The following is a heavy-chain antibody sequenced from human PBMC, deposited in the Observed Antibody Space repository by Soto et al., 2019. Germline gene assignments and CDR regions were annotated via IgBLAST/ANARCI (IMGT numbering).Heavy chain of an antibody. CDR1: GYTFTSFY. J-gene: IGHJ5*02. V-gene: IGHV1-46*01. Sequence: GASVKVSCKTSGYTFTSFYVHWLRQAPGQGLEWMGNINPIGDYTTYAPNFQGSVTMTWDTPTSTVYMELRSLRSEDTAVYFCARESPSTYWFDPWGQGTLVTVS. CDR3: ARESPSTYWFDP. CDR2: INPIGDYT.